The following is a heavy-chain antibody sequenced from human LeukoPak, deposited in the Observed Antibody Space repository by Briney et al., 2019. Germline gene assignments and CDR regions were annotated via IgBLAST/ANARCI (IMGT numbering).Heavy chain of an antibody. CDR1: GGSFSGYY. J-gene: IGHJ5*02. V-gene: IGHV4-34*01. Sequence: SETLSLTCAVYGGSFSGYYWSWIRQPPGKGLEWIGEINHSGSTNYNPSLKSRVTISVDRSKNQFSLKLSSVTAADTAVYYCASERITIFGVVIMRNNWFDPWGQGTLVTVSS. D-gene: IGHD3-3*01. CDR3: ASERITIFGVVIMRNNWFDP. CDR2: INHSGST.